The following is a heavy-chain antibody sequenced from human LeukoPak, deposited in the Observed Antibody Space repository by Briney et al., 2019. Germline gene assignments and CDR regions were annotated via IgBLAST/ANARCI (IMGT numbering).Heavy chain of an antibody. V-gene: IGHV4-4*07. Sequence: PSETLSLTCTVSSGSISPYYWSWIRQPAGQGLEWIGRIYASGSTNYNPSLQSRVTISEDKSKNHFSLNLSSVTAADTAVYYCARLSNYYDTTSGYYYSFDHWGQGTLVTVSS. CDR3: ARLSNYYDTTSGYYYSFDH. D-gene: IGHD3-22*01. CDR1: SGSISPYY. CDR2: IYASGST. J-gene: IGHJ4*02.